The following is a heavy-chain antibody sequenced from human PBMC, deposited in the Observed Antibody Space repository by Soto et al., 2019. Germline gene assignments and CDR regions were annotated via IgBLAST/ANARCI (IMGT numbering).Heavy chain of an antibody. D-gene: IGHD3-16*01. CDR1: GYIFTDHY. CDR3: ARVRRSPHGVDV. Sequence: ASVKVSCKASGYIFTDHYIHWVRQAPGQGLEWMGWINPISGTTDYAQKFKGRVIMTRDTYILTAYMDFSRLKSDDTAVYYCARVRRSPHGVDVWGQGTTVT. J-gene: IGHJ6*02. V-gene: IGHV1-2*02. CDR2: INPISGTT.